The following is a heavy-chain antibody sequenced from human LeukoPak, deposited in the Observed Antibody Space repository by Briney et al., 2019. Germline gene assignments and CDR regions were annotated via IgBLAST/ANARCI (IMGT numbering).Heavy chain of an antibody. CDR2: MNPNSGNT. Sequence: EASVKVSCKASGYTFTSYDINWVRQATGQGLEWMGWMNPNSGNTGYAQKFQGRVTITRNTSISTAYMELSSLRSEDTAVYYCARGTHYDFWSGYFHYYYYMDVWGKGTTVTVSS. V-gene: IGHV1-8*03. CDR1: GYTFTSYD. CDR3: ARGTHYDFWSGYFHYYYYMDV. J-gene: IGHJ6*03. D-gene: IGHD3-3*01.